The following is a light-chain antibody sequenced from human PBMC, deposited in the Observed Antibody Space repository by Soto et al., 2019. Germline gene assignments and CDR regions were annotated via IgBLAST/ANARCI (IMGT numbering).Light chain of an antibody. Sequence: EIVLTQSPATLSLSPGERATLSCRASQSVSTSLAWYQQKPGQAPRLLIYDASNRATGIPARFSGCGSGTDFRLTVSSLEPEDFAHYYCQQRSNWPWTFGQGTKVEIK. CDR3: QQRSNWPWT. J-gene: IGKJ1*01. V-gene: IGKV3-11*01. CDR2: DAS. CDR1: QSVSTS.